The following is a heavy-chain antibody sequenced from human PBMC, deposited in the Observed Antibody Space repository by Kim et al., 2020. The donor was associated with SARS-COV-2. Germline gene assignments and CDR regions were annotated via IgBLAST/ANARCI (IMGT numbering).Heavy chain of an antibody. J-gene: IGHJ4*02. CDR2: INHSGRT. V-gene: IGHV4-34*01. CDR3: ARRLSNTSGWGSHYCDL. D-gene: IGHD3-10*01. Sequence: SETLSLTCAVYGGSVSGYYWSWIRQPPGKGLEWIGEINHSGRTNYNPSLTSRVTISVDTSKNQFSLKLTSVTAADTAVYYCARRLSNTSGWGSHYCDLWGQGTLVTVSS. CDR1: GGSVSGYY.